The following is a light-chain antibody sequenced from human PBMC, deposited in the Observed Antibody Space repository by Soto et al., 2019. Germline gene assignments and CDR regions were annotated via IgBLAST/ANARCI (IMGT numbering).Light chain of an antibody. CDR1: QSVSKNY. CDR3: QQYGSSTRT. CDR2: GAS. Sequence: DIVLTQSPCTLSLSPGERATLSCRASQSVSKNYLAWYQQKPGQAPRLLIYGASNRATGIPDRFSGRGSGTDFTLTISRMETEDFEVDSCQQYGSSTRTFGQGTKVDIK. J-gene: IGKJ1*01. V-gene: IGKV3-20*01.